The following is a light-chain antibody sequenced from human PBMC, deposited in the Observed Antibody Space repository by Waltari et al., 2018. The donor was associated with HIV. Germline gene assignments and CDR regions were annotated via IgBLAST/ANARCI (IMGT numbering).Light chain of an antibody. CDR2: GAS. J-gene: IGKJ1*01. V-gene: IGKV3-15*01. Sequence: MTQSPATLSVSPGERATLSCRASQSVSSNLAWYQQKPGQAPRLLIYGASTRATGIPARFSGSGSGTEFTLTVSSLQSEDFAVYYCQQYNNWPPWTFGQGTKVEIK. CDR3: QQYNNWPPWT. CDR1: QSVSSN.